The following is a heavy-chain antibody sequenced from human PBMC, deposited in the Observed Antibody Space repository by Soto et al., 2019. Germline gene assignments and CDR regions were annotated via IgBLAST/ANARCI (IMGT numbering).Heavy chain of an antibody. D-gene: IGHD3-3*01. Sequence: EVQLLESGGGLVQPGGSLRLSCAASGFTFSSYAMSWVRQAPGKGLEWVSAISGSGGSTYYADSVKGRFTISRDNSKNSLYLQMNSLRAEDTAVYYCAKDLYPAASPTIFGVFLDQYYYYYYYMDVWGKGTTVTVSS. CDR1: GFTFSSYA. J-gene: IGHJ6*03. V-gene: IGHV3-23*01. CDR3: AKDLYPAASPTIFGVFLDQYYYYYYYMDV. CDR2: ISGSGGST.